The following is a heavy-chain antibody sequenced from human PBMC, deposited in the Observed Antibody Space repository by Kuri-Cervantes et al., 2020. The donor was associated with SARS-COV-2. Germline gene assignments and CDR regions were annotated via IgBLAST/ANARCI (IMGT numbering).Heavy chain of an antibody. D-gene: IGHD6-13*01. CDR2: INHSGST. J-gene: IGHJ4*02. V-gene: IGHV4-34*01. Sequence: GSLRLSCTVSGGSISGYYWSWIRQPTGKGLEWIGEINHSGSTNYNPSLKSRVTISVDTSKNQFSLKLSSVTAADTAVYYCARVGPSSSKNYFDYWGQGTLVTVSS. CDR3: ARVGPSSSKNYFDY. CDR1: GGSISGYY.